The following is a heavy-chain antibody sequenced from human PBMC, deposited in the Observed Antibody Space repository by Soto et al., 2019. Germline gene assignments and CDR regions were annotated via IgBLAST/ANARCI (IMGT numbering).Heavy chain of an antibody. Sequence: QVQLVQSGAEVKNPGSSVKVSCKTSGFTFNVYGIHWVRQAPGQGLEWMGGLIPIYDELYYAQKFQGRVTITADKSTTTVHLELSSLRSDDTAVYFCARVREPHLDHYGLDVWGQGTTVTVS. J-gene: IGHJ6*02. V-gene: IGHV1-69*06. CDR1: GFTFNVYG. CDR3: ARVREPHLDHYGLDV. CDR2: LIPIYDEL. D-gene: IGHD1-1*01.